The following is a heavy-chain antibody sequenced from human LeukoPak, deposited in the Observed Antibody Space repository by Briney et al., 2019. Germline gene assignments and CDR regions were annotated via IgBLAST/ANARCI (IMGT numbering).Heavy chain of an antibody. CDR3: ARQRITAADTCFDY. D-gene: IGHD6-13*01. Sequence: PSETLSLTCTVSGGSISSSSYYWGWIRQPPGKGLEWIGSIYYSGSTYYNPSLKSRVTISVDTSKNQFSLKLSSVTAADTAVYYCARQRITAADTCFDYWGQGTLVTVSS. J-gene: IGHJ4*02. CDR2: IYYSGST. CDR1: GGSISSSSYY. V-gene: IGHV4-39*01.